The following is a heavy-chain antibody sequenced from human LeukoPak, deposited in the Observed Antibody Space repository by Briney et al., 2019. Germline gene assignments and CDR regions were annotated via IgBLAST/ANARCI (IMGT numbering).Heavy chain of an antibody. J-gene: IGHJ4*02. CDR3: AKKFTVACTFYY. V-gene: IGHV3-23*01. Sequence: GGSLRLSCAASGFTFSSFAMSWVRQAPGKGLEWVSAVSASGATPYYADSVKGRFTISRDNSENTLFLQINSLRAQDTAVYYCAKKFTVACTFYYWGQGALVTVSS. D-gene: IGHD6-19*01. CDR2: VSASGATP. CDR1: GFTFSSFA.